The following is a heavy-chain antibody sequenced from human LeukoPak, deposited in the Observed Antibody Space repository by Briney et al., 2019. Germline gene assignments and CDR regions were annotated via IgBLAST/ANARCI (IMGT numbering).Heavy chain of an antibody. D-gene: IGHD6-19*01. CDR2: IIPIFGTA. J-gene: IGHJ4*02. V-gene: IGHV1-69*01. CDR1: GGTFSSYA. Sequence: SVKVSCXASGGTFSSYAISWVRQAPGQGLEWMGGIIPIFGTANYAQKFQGRVTITADESTSTAYVELSSLRSEDTAVYYCARGEQWLDRWDYWGQGTLVTVSS. CDR3: ARGEQWLDRWDY.